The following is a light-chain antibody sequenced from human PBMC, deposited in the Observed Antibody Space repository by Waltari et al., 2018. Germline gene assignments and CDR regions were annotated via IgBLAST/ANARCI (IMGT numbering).Light chain of an antibody. V-gene: IGLV2-14*01. J-gene: IGLJ3*02. CDR1: SSDVGGYNY. CDR2: DVS. Sequence: QSALTQPASVSGSPGQSITISCTGTSSDVGGYNYVAWFQQHPGKAPKLMLYDVSDRPLGVSNRLSGPKAGNTASLAITGLQAEDEADYYCQSYDSGLSGWVFGGGTKLTVL. CDR3: QSYDSGLSGWV.